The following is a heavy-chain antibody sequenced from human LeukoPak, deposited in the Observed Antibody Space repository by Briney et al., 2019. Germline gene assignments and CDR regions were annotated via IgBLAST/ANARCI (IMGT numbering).Heavy chain of an antibody. Sequence: SVKVSCKASVGTFSSYAISWVRQAPGQGLELMGGIIPIFSTANYAQKFQGRVTITADESTRPAYMELSSLRSEDTAVYYCARVTTVTPYYFDYWGQGTLVTVSS. CDR1: VGTFSSYA. D-gene: IGHD4-17*01. J-gene: IGHJ4*02. CDR2: IIPIFSTA. CDR3: ARVTTVTPYYFDY. V-gene: IGHV1-69*01.